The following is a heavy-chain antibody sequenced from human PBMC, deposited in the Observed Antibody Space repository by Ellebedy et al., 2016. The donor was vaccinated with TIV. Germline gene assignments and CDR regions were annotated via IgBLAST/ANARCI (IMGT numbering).Heavy chain of an antibody. V-gene: IGHV3-48*01. Sequence: GESLKISCAASGFTFSSYSMNWVRQAPGKGLEWVSYISSSSSTIYYADSVKGRFTISRDNSKNTLYLQMNSLRAEDTAVYYCARDSSHPYGSGSYTPPYWGQGTLVTVSS. J-gene: IGHJ4*02. CDR3: ARDSSHPYGSGSYTPPY. CDR1: GFTFSSYS. CDR2: ISSSSSTI. D-gene: IGHD3-10*01.